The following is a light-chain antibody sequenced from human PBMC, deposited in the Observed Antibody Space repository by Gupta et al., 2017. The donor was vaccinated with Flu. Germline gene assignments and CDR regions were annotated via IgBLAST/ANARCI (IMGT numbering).Light chain of an antibody. CDR2: GTS. CDR3: QHYTRSPHTWT. Sequence: EVVLPPSPGTLSLSPGERATLPCSASRSVRNDFIGWYQQKAGQATRLLVSGTSSRAAGIPDRLSGGGSETDFTRTITRLETEDFAVYYCQHYTRSPHTWTLGQGTKVEIK. CDR1: RSVRNDF. V-gene: IGKV3-20*01. J-gene: IGKJ1*01.